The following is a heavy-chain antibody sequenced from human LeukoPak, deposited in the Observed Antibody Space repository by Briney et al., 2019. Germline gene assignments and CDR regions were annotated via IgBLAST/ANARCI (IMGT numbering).Heavy chain of an antibody. CDR1: GGSISSSSYY. Sequence: SETLSLTCTVSGGSISSSSYYWGWIRQPPGKGLEWIGSIYYSESTYYNPSLKSRVTISVDTSKNQCSLKLSSVTAADTAVYYCARPLLWFGEPRAFDIWGQGTMVTVSS. CDR3: ARPLLWFGEPRAFDI. D-gene: IGHD3-10*01. V-gene: IGHV4-39*01. J-gene: IGHJ3*02. CDR2: IYYSEST.